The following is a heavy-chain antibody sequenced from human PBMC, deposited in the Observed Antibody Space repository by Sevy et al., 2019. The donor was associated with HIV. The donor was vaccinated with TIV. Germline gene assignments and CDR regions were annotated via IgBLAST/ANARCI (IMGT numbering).Heavy chain of an antibody. CDR3: ARDGGSSSGGGAFDI. Sequence: GGSLRLSCAASGFTFSSYSMNWVRQAPGKGLEWVSSISSSSSYIYYADSVKGRFTISRDNAKNSLYLQMNSLRAEDTAVYYCARDGGSSSGGGAFDIWGQGTMVNVSS. CDR1: GFTFSSYS. V-gene: IGHV3-21*01. J-gene: IGHJ3*02. CDR2: ISSSSSYI. D-gene: IGHD6-13*01.